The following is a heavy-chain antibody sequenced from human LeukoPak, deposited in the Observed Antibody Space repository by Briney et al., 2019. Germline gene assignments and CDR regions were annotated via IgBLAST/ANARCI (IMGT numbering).Heavy chain of an antibody. J-gene: IGHJ4*02. CDR2: ISHTGGNT. CDR3: ASSLYAWGSYRYPYYFDD. Sequence: HPGGSLRLSCAASGFTFGSYAMNWVRQAPGKGLEWVSGISHTGGNTYYADSVKDRFTISRDNSKNTLYLQMNSLRAEDTAVYYCASSLYAWGSYRYPYYFDDWGQGTLVTVSS. V-gene: IGHV3-23*01. D-gene: IGHD3-16*02. CDR1: GFTFGSYA.